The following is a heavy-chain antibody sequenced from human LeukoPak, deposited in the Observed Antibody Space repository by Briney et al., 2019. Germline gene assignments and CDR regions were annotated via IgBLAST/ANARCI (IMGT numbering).Heavy chain of an antibody. D-gene: IGHD2-15*01. V-gene: IGHV1-2*02. Sequence: ASVKVSCKASGYTFTSYGISWVRQAPGQGLEWMGWINPNSGGTNYAQKFQGRVTMTRDTSISTAYMELSRLRSDDTAVYYCARIPRYCSGGSCYWIDYWGQGTLVTVSS. J-gene: IGHJ4*02. CDR3: ARIPRYCSGGSCYWIDY. CDR1: GYTFTSYG. CDR2: INPNSGGT.